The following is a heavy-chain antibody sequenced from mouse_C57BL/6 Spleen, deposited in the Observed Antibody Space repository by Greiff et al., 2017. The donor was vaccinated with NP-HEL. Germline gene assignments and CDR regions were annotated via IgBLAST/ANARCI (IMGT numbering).Heavy chain of an antibody. J-gene: IGHJ4*01. CDR2: INPNNGGT. CDR1: GYTFTDYN. Sequence: VQRVQSGPELVKPGASVKISCKASGYTFTDYNMDWVKQSHGQSLEWIGDINPNNGGTNYNQKFKGKATLTVDKSSSTAYMELRSLTSEDTAVYYCARSFEAMYYWGQGTSVTVAS. CDR3: ARSFEAMYY. V-gene: IGHV1-18*01.